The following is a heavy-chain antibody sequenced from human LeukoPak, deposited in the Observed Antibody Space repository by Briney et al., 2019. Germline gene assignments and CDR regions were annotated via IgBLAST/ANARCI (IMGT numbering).Heavy chain of an antibody. V-gene: IGHV3-53*01. CDR2: IYSGGST. D-gene: IGHD2-2*01. J-gene: IGHJ4*02. CDR3: ARRYCSSTSCYHFDH. Sequence: PGGSLRLSCAASGFTVSSNYMSWVRQAPGKGLEWVSVIYSGGSTYYADSVKGRFTISRDNAKNTLYLQMNSLRAEDTGVYYCARRYCSSTSCYHFDHWGQGTLVTVSS. CDR1: GFTVSSNY.